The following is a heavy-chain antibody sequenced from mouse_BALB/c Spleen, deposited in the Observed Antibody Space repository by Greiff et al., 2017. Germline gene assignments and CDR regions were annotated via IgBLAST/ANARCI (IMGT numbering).Heavy chain of an antibody. V-gene: IGHV3-6*02. CDR2: ISYDGSN. CDR1: GYSITSGYY. Sequence: EVQLQQSGPGLVKPSQSLSLTCSVTGYSITSGYYWNWIRQFPGNKLEWMGYISYDGSNNYNPSLKNRISITRDTSKNQFFLKLNSVTTEDTATYYCARAGYDGYYGWYFDVWGAGTTVTVSS. D-gene: IGHD2-3*01. CDR3: ARAGYDGYYGWYFDV. J-gene: IGHJ1*01.